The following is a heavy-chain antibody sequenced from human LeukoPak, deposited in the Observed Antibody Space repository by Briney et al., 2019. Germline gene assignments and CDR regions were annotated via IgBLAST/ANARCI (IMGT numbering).Heavy chain of an antibody. Sequence: SETLSLTCTVSGGSISSYYWSWIRQPPGKGLEWIGYIYYSGSTNYNPSLKSRVTISVDTSKNQFSLKLSSVTAADTAVYYCAREVYDSGGNWFDPWGQGTLVTVSS. V-gene: IGHV4-59*01. D-gene: IGHD5/OR15-5a*01. J-gene: IGHJ5*02. CDR3: AREVYDSGGNWFDP. CDR2: IYYSGST. CDR1: GGSISSYY.